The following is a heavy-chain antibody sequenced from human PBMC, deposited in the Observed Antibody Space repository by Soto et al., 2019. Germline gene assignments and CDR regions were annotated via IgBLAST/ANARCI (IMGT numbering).Heavy chain of an antibody. CDR3: ARDLGGVATLGY. V-gene: IGHV4-30-4*01. D-gene: IGHD5-12*01. CDR2: IYDSANT. CDR1: GASISGGGHY. Sequence: QVPLQESGPGLVKHSQPLSLTGHVYGASISGGGHYWNWSRQPPGKGLECIGYIYDSANTYYRPSIKSRGTISVDTSNNQFALKLSSVTAADTAVYYCARDLGGVATLGYWGPGTMVIVSS. J-gene: IGHJ4*02.